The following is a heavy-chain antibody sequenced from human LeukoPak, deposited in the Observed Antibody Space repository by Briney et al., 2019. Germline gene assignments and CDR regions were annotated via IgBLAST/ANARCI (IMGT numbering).Heavy chain of an antibody. CDR1: GGTFSSYA. CDR3: ARESGSSAQRRGVHAFDI. D-gene: IGHD3-22*01. V-gene: IGHV1-69*05. CDR2: IIPIFGTA. J-gene: IGHJ3*02. Sequence: SVKVSCKASGGTFSSYAISWVRQAPGQGLEWMGGIIPIFGTANYAQKFQGRVTITTDESTSTAYMELSSLRSEDTAVYYCARESGSSAQRRGVHAFDIWGQGTMVTVSS.